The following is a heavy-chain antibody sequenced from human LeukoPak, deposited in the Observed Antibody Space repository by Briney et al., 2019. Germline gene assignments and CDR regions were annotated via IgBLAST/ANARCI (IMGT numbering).Heavy chain of an antibody. CDR2: IYYSGST. D-gene: IGHD3-10*01. CDR3: ARHSGSGSYHSPFGT. V-gene: IGHV4-39*01. J-gene: IGHJ5*02. Sequence: SETLSLTCTVSGGSISSSTYYRVWLRQPPGKGLEWIGSIYYSGSTYYNPSLNSRITISVDTSKNQFSLKLNSVSAADTALYFCARHSGSGSYHSPFGTWGQGTVVTVSS. CDR1: GGSISSSTYY.